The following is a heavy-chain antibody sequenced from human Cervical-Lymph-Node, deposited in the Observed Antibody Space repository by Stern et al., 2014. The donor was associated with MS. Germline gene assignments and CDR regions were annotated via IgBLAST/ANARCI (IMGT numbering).Heavy chain of an antibody. V-gene: IGHV3-23*04. J-gene: IGHJ4*02. Sequence: EVQLVESGGGLVQPGGSLRLSCAASGFTFSNYAMSWVRQAPGKGLEWVSAIRGSGGGTYYADSVKGRFTISRDNSKNTLYLQMNSLRAEDTAVYFCANNIVATQDCDYWGQGTLVTVSS. D-gene: IGHD5-12*01. CDR1: GFTFSNYA. CDR3: ANNIVATQDCDY. CDR2: IRGSGGGT.